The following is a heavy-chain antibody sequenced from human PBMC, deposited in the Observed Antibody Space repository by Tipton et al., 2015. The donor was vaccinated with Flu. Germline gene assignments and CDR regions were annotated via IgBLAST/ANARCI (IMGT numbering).Heavy chain of an antibody. Sequence: QLVQSGGGVVQPGRSLRLSCAASGFTFSSYGMHWVRQAPGKGLEWVAVISYDGSNKYYADSVKGRFTISRDNSKNTLYLQMNSLRVEDTVVYYCSKGLKNHDYVGKSYFVYWCQGSLVTVSS. CDR2: ISYDGSNK. J-gene: IGHJ4*02. D-gene: IGHD4-23*01. CDR1: GFTFSSYG. CDR3: SKGLKNHDYVGKSYFVY. V-gene: IGHV3-30*18.